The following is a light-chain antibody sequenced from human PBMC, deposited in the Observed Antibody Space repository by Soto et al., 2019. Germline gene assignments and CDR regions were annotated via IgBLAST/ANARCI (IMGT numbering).Light chain of an antibody. J-gene: IGKJ1*01. CDR2: DAS. V-gene: IGKV3-20*01. CDR3: QQYGSSPRT. Sequence: EIVLTQSPGTLSLSPGVRATLSCRASQNVSRNFLAWYQQKRGQAPRLLIYDASTRASGIPYRFSGSGSATDFTVTISRLEAEDFAVYYCQQYGSSPRTFGQGTRVDIK. CDR1: QNVSRNF.